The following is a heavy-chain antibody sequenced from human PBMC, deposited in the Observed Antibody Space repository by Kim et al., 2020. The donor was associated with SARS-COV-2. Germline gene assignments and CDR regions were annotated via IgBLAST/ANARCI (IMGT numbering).Heavy chain of an antibody. J-gene: IGHJ6*02. Sequence: GGSLRLSCAGSGFTFSTYWMSWVRQAPGKGLEWVANIKQDGSEQYYVDSVKGRFTISRDNAKNLMYLQMNSLRAEDTAAYYCARDSIAAGGNYYFYGMDVWGQGTTVTVSS. V-gene: IGHV3-7*03. CDR1: GFTFSTYW. D-gene: IGHD6-13*01. CDR3: ARDSIAAGGNYYFYGMDV. CDR2: IKQDGSEQ.